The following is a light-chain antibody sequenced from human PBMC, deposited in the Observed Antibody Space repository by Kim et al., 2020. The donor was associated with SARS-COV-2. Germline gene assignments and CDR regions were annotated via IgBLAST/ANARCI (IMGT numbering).Light chain of an antibody. Sequence: ASVGDRVTIACRASQRLKIWLAWYQQKPGKGPKLLNNKASTGESGVPLRFGGTESGTEFTLTISSLQPDDFATYFCKQYATYPWTFGEGTKVDI. CDR2: KAS. J-gene: IGKJ1*01. CDR3: KQYATYPWT. V-gene: IGKV1-5*03. CDR1: QRLKIW.